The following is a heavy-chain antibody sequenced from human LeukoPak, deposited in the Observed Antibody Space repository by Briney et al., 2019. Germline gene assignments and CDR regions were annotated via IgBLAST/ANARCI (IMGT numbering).Heavy chain of an antibody. Sequence: SETLSLTCTVSGGSISSSSYYWGWIRQPPGKGLEWIGSIYYSGSTYYNPSLKSRVTISVDTSKNQFSLKLSSVTAADTAVYYCAGPAYSSGWYGNYYYGMDVWGQGTTVTVSS. V-gene: IGHV4-39*01. CDR1: GGSISSSSYY. CDR2: IYYSGST. CDR3: AGPAYSSGWYGNYYYGMDV. J-gene: IGHJ6*02. D-gene: IGHD6-19*01.